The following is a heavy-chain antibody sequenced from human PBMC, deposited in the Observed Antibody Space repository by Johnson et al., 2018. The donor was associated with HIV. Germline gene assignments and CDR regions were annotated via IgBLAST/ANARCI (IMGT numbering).Heavy chain of an antibody. D-gene: IGHD3-10*01. CDR1: GFTFSNYA. V-gene: IGHV3-64*01. CDR2: ISVDGGTT. J-gene: IGHJ3*02. Sequence: EVQLVESGGGLVQPGGSLRLSCVASGFTFSNYAMHWVRQAPGKGLEYVSAISVDGGTTYYANSVKGRFTISRDNSKNSLYLQMNSLRAEDTAVYYCARDTITMVRGVVDAFDIWGQGTMVTVSS. CDR3: ARDTITMVRGVVDAFDI.